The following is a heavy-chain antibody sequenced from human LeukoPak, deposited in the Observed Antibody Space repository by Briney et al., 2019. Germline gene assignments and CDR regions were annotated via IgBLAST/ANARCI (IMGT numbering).Heavy chain of an antibody. CDR2: INHSGST. J-gene: IGHJ4*02. V-gene: IGHV4-34*01. CDR1: GGSFSGYY. CDR3: ARGLHGYDGFDY. Sequence: SETLSLTCAVYGGSFSGYYWSWIRQPPGKGLEWIGEINHSGSTNYNPSLKSRVTISVDTSKNQFSLKLSSVTAADTAVYYCARGLHGYDGFDYWGQGTLVTVSS. D-gene: IGHD6-13*01.